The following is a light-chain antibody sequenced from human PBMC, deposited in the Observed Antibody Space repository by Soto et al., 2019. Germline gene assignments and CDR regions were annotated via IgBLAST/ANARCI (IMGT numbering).Light chain of an antibody. V-gene: IGKV3-20*01. CDR3: QQYSSPPQT. CDR1: ETVTGKY. CDR2: AAS. Sequence: EIVLTQSPGTLSLSPADRATLSCRASETVTGKYLAWYQQKVGQAPRLLIFAASNRATGIPDRFSGSGSGTDFILTIRRLEPEDFAMYFCQQYSSPPQTFGQGTKVEIK. J-gene: IGKJ1*01.